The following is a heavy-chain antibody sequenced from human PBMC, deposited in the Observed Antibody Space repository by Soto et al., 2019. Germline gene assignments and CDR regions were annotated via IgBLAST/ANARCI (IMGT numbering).Heavy chain of an antibody. D-gene: IGHD3-10*01. Sequence: QLRLQESGPGLVKPSETLTLTCTVSGDSISNTAYYWGWIRQPPGKGLEWIGSVYYSGSTNYNPSFKSRVTISAATSNHQCCLKLRSVTAAATAEYYCTRRSRWYYYGTASYYNLWFDTWGQGTLVTVSS. CDR2: VYYSGST. J-gene: IGHJ5*02. V-gene: IGHV4-39*01. CDR3: TRRSRWYYYGTASYYNLWFDT. CDR1: GDSISNTAYY.